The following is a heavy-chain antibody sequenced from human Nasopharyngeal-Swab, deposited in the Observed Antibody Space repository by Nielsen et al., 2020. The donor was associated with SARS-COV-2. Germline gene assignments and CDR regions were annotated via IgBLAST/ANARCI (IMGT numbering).Heavy chain of an antibody. CDR3: TRGVAVFRH. V-gene: IGHV3-49*02. J-gene: IGHJ1*01. CDR2: IRSKAYGGTT. D-gene: IGHD2-15*01. Sequence: WIRQGPGKGLEWVGFIRSKAYGGTTEYAASVKGRFTISRDDSKSIAYLQMNSLKTEDTAVYYCTRGVAVFRHWGQGTLVTVSS.